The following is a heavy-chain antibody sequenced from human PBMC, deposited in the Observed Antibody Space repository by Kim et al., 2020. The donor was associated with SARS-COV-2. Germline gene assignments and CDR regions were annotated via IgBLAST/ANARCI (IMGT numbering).Heavy chain of an antibody. J-gene: IGHJ5*02. D-gene: IGHD6-19*01. V-gene: IGHV3-23*01. CDR3: AKDRSSGWYNWFDP. Sequence: AHSVKRRFNISRDNSKNTLYLQMNSLRAEDTAVYYCAKDRSSGWYNWFDPWGQGTLVTVSS.